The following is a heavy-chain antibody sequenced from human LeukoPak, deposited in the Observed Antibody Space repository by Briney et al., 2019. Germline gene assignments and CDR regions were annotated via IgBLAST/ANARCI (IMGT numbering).Heavy chain of an antibody. D-gene: IGHD2-15*01. J-gene: IGHJ4*02. CDR3: ARSLVVDATVDY. V-gene: IGHV4-39*01. CDR1: GGSITTVPYY. Sequence: PSETLSLTCTVSGGSITTVPYYWSWIRRPPGKGLEWIATIYHTGGSYYNSSLKGRATISVDTSKSQFSLKLSSVTAADTALYYCARSLVVDATVDYWGQGTLVTVSS. CDR2: IYHTGGS.